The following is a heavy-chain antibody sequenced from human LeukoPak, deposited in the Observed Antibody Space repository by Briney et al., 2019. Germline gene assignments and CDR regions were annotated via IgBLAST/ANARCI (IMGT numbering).Heavy chain of an antibody. D-gene: IGHD1-7*01. Sequence: ASVKVSCKASGYTFTSYAMHWVRQAPGQRLEWMGWINAGNGSTKYSQKFEGRVTITRDTSASTAYMELSSLRSEDTAVYYCARDRGNYEDYWGQGTLVTVSS. CDR2: INAGNGST. CDR1: GYTFTSYA. V-gene: IGHV1-3*01. CDR3: ARDRGNYEDY. J-gene: IGHJ4*02.